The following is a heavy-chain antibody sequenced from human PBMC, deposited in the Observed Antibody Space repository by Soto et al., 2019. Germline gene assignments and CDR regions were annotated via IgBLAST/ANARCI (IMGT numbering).Heavy chain of an antibody. CDR3: ARDRITIFGVVILYYYYYGMDV. Sequence: GGSLRFSCAASGFTFSSYWMSWVRQAPGKGLEWVANIKQDGSEKYYVDSVKGRFTISRDNAKNSLYLQMNSLRAEDTAVYYCARDRITIFGVVILYYYYYGMDVWGQGTTVTVSS. D-gene: IGHD3-3*01. CDR2: IKQDGSEK. J-gene: IGHJ6*02. CDR1: GFTFSSYW. V-gene: IGHV3-7*01.